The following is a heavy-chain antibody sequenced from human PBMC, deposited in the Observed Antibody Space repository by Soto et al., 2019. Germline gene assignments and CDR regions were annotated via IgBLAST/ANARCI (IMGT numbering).Heavy chain of an antibody. CDR2: IYSGGST. D-gene: IGHD2-15*01. V-gene: IGHV3-66*01. CDR1: GFTVSSNY. J-gene: IGHJ4*02. CDR3: ARTCSGGTCSFDY. Sequence: VGSLRLSCAASGFTVSSNYMSWVRQAPGKGLEWVSVIYSGGSTYYADSVKGRFTISRDSSENTLYLQMNSLRAEDTAVYYCARTCSGGTCSFDYWGQGTLVTVSS.